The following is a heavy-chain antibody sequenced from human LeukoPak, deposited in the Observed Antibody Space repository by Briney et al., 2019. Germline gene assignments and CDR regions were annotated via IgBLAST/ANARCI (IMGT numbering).Heavy chain of an antibody. CDR1: GITFSSYW. CDR3: ARERTRFLPAAMPEKRANWFDP. V-gene: IGHV3-7*03. Sequence: PGGSLRLSCAASGITFSSYWMTWVRQAPGSGLEWVANIKQDGSEKYYVDSVKGRFTISRDNAKNSLYLQMNSLRAEDTAVYYCARERTRFLPAAMPEKRANWFDPWGQGTLVTVSP. J-gene: IGHJ5*02. CDR2: IKQDGSEK. D-gene: IGHD2-2*01.